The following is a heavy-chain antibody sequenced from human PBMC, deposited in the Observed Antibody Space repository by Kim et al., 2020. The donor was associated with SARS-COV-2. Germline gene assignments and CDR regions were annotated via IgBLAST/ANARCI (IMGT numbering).Heavy chain of an antibody. CDR3: ARDGSSSFYYYGMDV. J-gene: IGHJ6*02. D-gene: IGHD6-6*01. V-gene: IGHV4-59*01. Sequence: PSLKSRVTISVETSKNQFSLKLSSVTAADTAVYDCARDGSSSFYYYGMDVWGQGTTVTVSS.